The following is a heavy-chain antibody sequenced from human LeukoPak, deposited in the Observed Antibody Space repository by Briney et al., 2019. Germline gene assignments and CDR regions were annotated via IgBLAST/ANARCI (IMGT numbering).Heavy chain of an antibody. CDR3: AVDSSGYDKVLYYYYMDV. D-gene: IGHD3-22*01. V-gene: IGHV1-2*02. J-gene: IGHJ6*03. CDR2: INPNSGGT. CDR1: GYTFTGYY. Sequence: ASVKVSCKASGYTFTGYYMHWVRQAPGQGLEWMGWINPNSGGTNYAQKFQGRVTMTRDTSISTAYMELSRLRSDDTAVYYCAVDSSGYDKVLYYYYMDVWGKGTTVTVSS.